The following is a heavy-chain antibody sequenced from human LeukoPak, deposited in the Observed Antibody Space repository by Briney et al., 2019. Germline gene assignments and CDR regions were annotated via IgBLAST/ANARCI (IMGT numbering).Heavy chain of an antibody. D-gene: IGHD2-21*02. J-gene: IGHJ4*02. V-gene: IGHV3-48*03. CDR2: ISSSGSTI. CDR3: ARIPSYCGGDCWYDY. Sequence: GGSLRLSCAASGFTFSSYEMNWVRQAPGKGLEWVSYISSSGSTIYYADSVKGRFTISRDNAKNSLYLQTNSLRAEDTAVYYCARIPSYCGGDCWYDYWGQGTLVTVSS. CDR1: GFTFSSYE.